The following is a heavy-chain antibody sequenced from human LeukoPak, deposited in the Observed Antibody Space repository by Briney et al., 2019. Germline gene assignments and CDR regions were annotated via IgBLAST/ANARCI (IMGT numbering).Heavy chain of an antibody. Sequence: ASVKVSCKVSGYTFTGQFIHWLRQPPGQGHEWMGVIDPPSGAPHYAPKFQDRVTMTRDTSIATAYLEVHRLKSDDTAVYYCARSGFSTGFYLDFWGQGTLISVSS. CDR1: GYTFTGQF. CDR3: ARSGFSTGFYLDF. V-gene: IGHV1-2*02. J-gene: IGHJ4*02. D-gene: IGHD6-19*01. CDR2: IDPPSGAP.